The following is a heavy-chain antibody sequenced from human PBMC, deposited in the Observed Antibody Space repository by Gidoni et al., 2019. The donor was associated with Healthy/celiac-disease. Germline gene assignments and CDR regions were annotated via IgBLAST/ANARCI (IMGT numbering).Heavy chain of an antibody. V-gene: IGHV4-34*01. CDR3: ARGPRYQLLRVYGMDV. CDR2: INHSGST. Sequence: QVPLQQWGAGLLKPSETLSLTCAVYGGSFSGYYWSWIRQPPGKGLEWIGEINHSGSTNYNPSLKSRVTISVDTSKNQFSLKLSSVTAADTAVYYCARGPRYQLLRVYGMDVWGQGTTVTVSS. D-gene: IGHD2-2*01. CDR1: GGSFSGYY. J-gene: IGHJ6*02.